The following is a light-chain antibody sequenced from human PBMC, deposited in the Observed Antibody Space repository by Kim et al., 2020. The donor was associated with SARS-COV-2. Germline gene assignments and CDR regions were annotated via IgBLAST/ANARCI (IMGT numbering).Light chain of an antibody. CDR3: MQALQTPPS. CDR2: LGS. V-gene: IGKV2-28*01. Sequence: GPASLSCRSSQSLLHSNGYNYLDWYLQKPGQSPQLLIYLGSNRASGVPDRFSGSGSGTDFTLKISRVEAEDVGVYYCMQALQTPPSFGQGTKLEI. J-gene: IGKJ2*03. CDR1: QSLLHSNGYNY.